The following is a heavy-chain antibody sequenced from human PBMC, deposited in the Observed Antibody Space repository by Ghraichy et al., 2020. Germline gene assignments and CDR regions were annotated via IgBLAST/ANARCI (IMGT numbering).Heavy chain of an antibody. Sequence: GGSLRLSCATSGFTFSDFWMHWVRQAPGKGLAWVSRISSDGSGTAYADSVKGRFTISRDNAKSTLYLQMKSLRADDAAVYYCARGNYYGMDAWGQGSTVTVSS. CDR1: GFTFSDFW. CDR2: ISSDGSGT. V-gene: IGHV3-74*01. CDR3: ARGNYYGMDA. J-gene: IGHJ6*02.